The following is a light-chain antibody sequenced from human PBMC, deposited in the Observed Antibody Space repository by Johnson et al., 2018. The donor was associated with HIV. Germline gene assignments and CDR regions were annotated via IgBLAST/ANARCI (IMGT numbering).Light chain of an antibody. Sequence: QSVLTQPPSVSAAPGQKVTISCSGSSSNIGNNYVSWYQQLPGTAPKLLIYENNKRPSGIPDRFSGSKSGTSATLGITGLQTGTEADYYCGTLDSSLSAVVFGTGTKVTVL. J-gene: IGLJ1*01. V-gene: IGLV1-51*02. CDR2: ENN. CDR1: SSNIGNNY. CDR3: GTLDSSLSAVV.